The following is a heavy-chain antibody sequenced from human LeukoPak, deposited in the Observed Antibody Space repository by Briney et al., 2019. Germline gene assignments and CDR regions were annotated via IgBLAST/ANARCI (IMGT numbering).Heavy chain of an antibody. D-gene: IGHD1-7*01. V-gene: IGHV3-21*01. J-gene: IGHJ3*02. CDR3: ARVGNWNYGAFDI. CDR1: GFTFSSYS. Sequence: PGGSLRLSCAASGFTFSSYSMNWVRQAPGKGLEWVSSISSSSSYIYYADSVKGRFTISRDNAKNSLYLQMNSLRAEDTAVYYCARVGNWNYGAFDIWAQGTMVTVSS. CDR2: ISSSSSYI.